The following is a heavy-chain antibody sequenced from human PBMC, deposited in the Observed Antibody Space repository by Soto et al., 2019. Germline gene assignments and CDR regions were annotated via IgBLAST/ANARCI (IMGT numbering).Heavy chain of an antibody. CDR2: ISWNSGKI. Sequence: EVRLVESGGGLVQPGRSLRLSCAASGFTFDDYAMHWVRRVPGKGLEWVSGISWNSGKIAYADSVRGRFTISRDSAKNSLYLQMNSLRTEDTALYYCARDIGYSGFNGFDPWGQGTLVTVSS. CDR1: GFTFDDYA. J-gene: IGHJ5*02. CDR3: ARDIGYSGFNGFDP. V-gene: IGHV3-9*01. D-gene: IGHD5-12*01.